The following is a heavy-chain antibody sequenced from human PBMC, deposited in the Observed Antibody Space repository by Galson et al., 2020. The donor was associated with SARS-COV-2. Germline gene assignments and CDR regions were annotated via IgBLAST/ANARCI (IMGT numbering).Heavy chain of an antibody. Sequence: ETSETLSLTCSVSDVSMTSYYWSWIRQPPGKGLEWIGYISYSGSTNYNPSLRSRVTILVDLSKNQFSLKLSSVTAADTAVYYCARDPAPLYGDNSYYGMDVWGRGTTVTVSS. CDR3: ARDPAPLYGDNSYYGMDV. CDR2: ISYSGST. CDR1: DVSMTSYY. V-gene: IGHV4-59*01. J-gene: IGHJ6*02. D-gene: IGHD4-17*01.